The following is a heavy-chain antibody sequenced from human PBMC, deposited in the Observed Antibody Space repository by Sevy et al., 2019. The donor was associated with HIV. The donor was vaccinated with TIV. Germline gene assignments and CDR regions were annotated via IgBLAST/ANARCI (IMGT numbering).Heavy chain of an antibody. CDR3: ARAPPVRSGDDSLNWFDP. J-gene: IGHJ5*02. Sequence: SENLSLTCTVSGGSISAYYWSCIRQPPGKPLEYIGYIYYTGSTNYNPSLKSRVTISVDTSKNQFSLKLNSVTAADTVVHFCARAPPVRSGDDSLNWFDPWGQGTPVSVSS. CDR2: IYYTGST. D-gene: IGHD5-12*01. V-gene: IGHV4-59*01. CDR1: GGSISAYY.